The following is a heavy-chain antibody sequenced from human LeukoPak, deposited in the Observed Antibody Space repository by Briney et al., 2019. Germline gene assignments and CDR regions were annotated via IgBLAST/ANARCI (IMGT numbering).Heavy chain of an antibody. CDR1: GGSISSYY. CDR3: AREAVGATTDYYYYGMDV. J-gene: IGHJ6*02. Sequence: SETLSLTCTVSGGSISSYYSSWIRQPAGKGLEWIGRIYTSGSTNYNPSLKSRVTMSVDTSKNQFSLKLSSVTAADTAVYYCAREAVGATTDYYYYGMDVWGRGTTVTVSS. D-gene: IGHD1-26*01. CDR2: IYTSGST. V-gene: IGHV4-4*07.